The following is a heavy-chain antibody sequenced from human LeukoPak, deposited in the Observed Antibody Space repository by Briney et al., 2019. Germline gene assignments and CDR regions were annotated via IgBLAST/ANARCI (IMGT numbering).Heavy chain of an antibody. CDR2: IYYSGTT. D-gene: IGHD3-22*01. Sequence: SETLSLTCTVSGGSISIYYWSWIRQSPGKGLEWIGNIYYSGTTNYNPSLKSRVSISVDTSKTQFSLRLSSVTAADTAVHYCARASRYYYDRSGSYTFYFDYWGQGTLLTVSS. CDR3: ARASRYYYDRSGSYTFYFDY. V-gene: IGHV4-59*01. CDR1: GGSISIYY. J-gene: IGHJ4*02.